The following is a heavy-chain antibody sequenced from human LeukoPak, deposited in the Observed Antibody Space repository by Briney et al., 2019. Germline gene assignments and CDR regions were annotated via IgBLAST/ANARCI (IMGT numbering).Heavy chain of an antibody. D-gene: IGHD2/OR15-2a*01. J-gene: IGHJ4*02. CDR2: ISYDGSNK. V-gene: IGHV3-30*04. CDR1: GFTFSSYA. Sequence: PGGSLRLSCAASGFTFSSYAVHWLRQAPGKGLEWVAVISYDGSNKYYADSVKGRFTISRDNPKNTLYAQMNSLRAEDTAVYYCARDPNITPDYWGQGTLVTVSS. CDR3: ARDPNITPDY.